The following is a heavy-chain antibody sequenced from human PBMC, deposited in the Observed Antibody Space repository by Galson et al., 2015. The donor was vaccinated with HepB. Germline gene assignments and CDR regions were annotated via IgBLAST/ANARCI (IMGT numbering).Heavy chain of an antibody. V-gene: IGHV3-48*01. CDR2: ISSSSSTI. D-gene: IGHD6-13*01. CDR3: AREVRYSSSWPTLRRLDLSWGLFGY. CDR1: GFTFSSYS. J-gene: IGHJ4*02. Sequence: SLRLSCAASGFTFSSYSMNWVRQAPGKGLEWVSYISSSSSTIYYADSVKGRFTISRDNAKNSLYLQMNSLRAEDTAVYYCAREVRYSSSWPTLRRLDLSWGLFGYWGQGTLVTVSS.